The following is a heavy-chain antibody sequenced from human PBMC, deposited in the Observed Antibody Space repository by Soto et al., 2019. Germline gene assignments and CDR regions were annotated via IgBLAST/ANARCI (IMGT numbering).Heavy chain of an antibody. Sequence: EVQLVESGGGLVQPGGSLKLSCAASGFTFSGSAMHWVRQASGKGLEWVGRIRSKANSYATAYAASVKGRFTISRDDSKNTAYLQMNSLKTEDTAVYYCTRRLITIFGVVDDYWGQGTLVTVSS. D-gene: IGHD3-3*01. CDR2: IRSKANSYAT. CDR1: GFTFSGSA. CDR3: TRRLITIFGVVDDY. V-gene: IGHV3-73*02. J-gene: IGHJ4*02.